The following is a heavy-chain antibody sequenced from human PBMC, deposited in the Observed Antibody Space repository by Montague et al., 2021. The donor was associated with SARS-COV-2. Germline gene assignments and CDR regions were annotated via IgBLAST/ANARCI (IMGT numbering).Heavy chain of an antibody. CDR2: INHSGST. D-gene: IGHD5-24*01. V-gene: IGHV4-34*01. Sequence: SETLSLTCAVYGGSFSGYYLSWIRQPPGKGLEWIGEINHSGSTDYNPSLKSRVTISIDTSKNQFSLKLSSVTAADTAVYYCVRDGYTHVDYWGQGTLVTVSS. J-gene: IGHJ4*02. CDR1: GGSFSGYY. CDR3: VRDGYTHVDY.